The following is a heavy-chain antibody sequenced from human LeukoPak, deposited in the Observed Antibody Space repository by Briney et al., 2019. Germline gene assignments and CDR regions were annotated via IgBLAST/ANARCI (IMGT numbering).Heavy chain of an antibody. CDR3: ARGGVGATTYVWFDP. CDR2: YDPADGET. Sequence: ASVKVSCKVSGYTLTELSMHWVRQAPGKGLEWMGGYDPADGETIYAQKFQGRVTMTEDTSTDTAYMELSSLRSEDTAVYYCARGGVGATTYVWFDPWGQGTLVTVSS. V-gene: IGHV1-24*01. CDR1: GYTLTELS. J-gene: IGHJ5*02. D-gene: IGHD1-26*01.